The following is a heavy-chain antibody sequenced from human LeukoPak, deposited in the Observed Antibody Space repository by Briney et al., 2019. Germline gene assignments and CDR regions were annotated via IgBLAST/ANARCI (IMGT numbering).Heavy chain of an antibody. CDR3: ARDPPNTAMVTGFDP. Sequence: SETLSLTCTVSGGSISSYYWSWIRQPAGKGLEWIGRIYTSGSTNYNPSLKSLVTMSVDTSKNQFSLKLSSVTAADTAVYYCARDPPNTAMVTGFDPWGQGTLVTVSS. CDR2: IYTSGST. D-gene: IGHD5-18*01. V-gene: IGHV4-4*07. J-gene: IGHJ5*02. CDR1: GGSISSYY.